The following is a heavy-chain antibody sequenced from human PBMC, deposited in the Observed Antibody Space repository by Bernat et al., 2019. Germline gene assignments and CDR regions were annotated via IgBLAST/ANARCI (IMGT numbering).Heavy chain of an antibody. Sequence: EVQLVESGGGLVQPGGSLRLSCAASGFTFSSYWMHWVRQAPGKGLVWVSRINSDGSSTSYADSVKGRFTISRDNAKNTLYLQMNSLRAEDTAVYYCARDTTEPGIAAAGWFDPWGQGTLVTVSS. J-gene: IGHJ5*02. CDR3: ARDTTEPGIAAAGWFDP. CDR1: GFTFSSYW. V-gene: IGHV3-74*01. D-gene: IGHD6-13*01. CDR2: INSDGSST.